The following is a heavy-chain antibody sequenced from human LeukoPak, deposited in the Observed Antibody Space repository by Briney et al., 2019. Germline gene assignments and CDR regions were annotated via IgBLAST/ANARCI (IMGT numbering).Heavy chain of an antibody. V-gene: IGHV1-2*02. CDR1: GYTFTGYY. Sequence: ASVKVSCKASGYTFTGYYMHWVRQAPGQGLESMGWINPNSGGTNYAQKFQGRVTMTRDTSISTAYMELSGLRSDDTAVYYCARVPSRYCSSTSCYTNFDYWGQGTLVTVSS. CDR3: ARVPSRYCSSTSCYTNFDY. J-gene: IGHJ4*02. CDR2: INPNSGGT. D-gene: IGHD2-2*02.